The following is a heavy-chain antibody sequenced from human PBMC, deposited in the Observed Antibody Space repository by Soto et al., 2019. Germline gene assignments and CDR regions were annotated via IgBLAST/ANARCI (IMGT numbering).Heavy chain of an antibody. Sequence: SETLSLTCAVYGGSFSGYYWSWIRQPPGKGLEWIGEINHSGSTNYNPSLKSRVTISVDTSKNQFSLKLSSVTAADTAVYYCARGLYYDFWSGHRADAFDIWGQGTMVTVSS. CDR3: ARGLYYDFWSGHRADAFDI. CDR2: INHSGST. J-gene: IGHJ3*02. CDR1: GGSFSGYY. V-gene: IGHV4-34*01. D-gene: IGHD3-3*01.